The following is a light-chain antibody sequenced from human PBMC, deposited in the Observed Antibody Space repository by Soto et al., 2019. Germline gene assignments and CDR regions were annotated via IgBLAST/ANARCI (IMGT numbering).Light chain of an antibody. Sequence: DIQLTQSPSFLSASVGDRVTITCRASQGINSYLAWYQKKAGKAPKLLIYAESTLQSGVPSRFSGSGSGTQVTLTISSLQPEDFATYYCQQLNSYPLTCGGGTQVEIK. V-gene: IGKV1-9*01. CDR2: AES. CDR1: QGINSY. CDR3: QQLNSYPLT. J-gene: IGKJ4*01.